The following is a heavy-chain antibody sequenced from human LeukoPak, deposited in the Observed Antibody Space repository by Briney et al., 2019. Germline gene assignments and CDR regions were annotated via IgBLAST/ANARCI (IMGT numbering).Heavy chain of an antibody. Sequence: GGSLRLSCAASGFTFDDYAMHWVRQAPGKGLEWVSGISWNSGSIGYADSVKGRFTISRDNSKNTLYLQMNSLRAEDTAVYYCARERWGFDYWGQGTLVTVSS. CDR3: ARERWGFDY. D-gene: IGHD3-16*01. CDR2: ISWNSGSI. J-gene: IGHJ4*02. V-gene: IGHV3-9*01. CDR1: GFTFDDYA.